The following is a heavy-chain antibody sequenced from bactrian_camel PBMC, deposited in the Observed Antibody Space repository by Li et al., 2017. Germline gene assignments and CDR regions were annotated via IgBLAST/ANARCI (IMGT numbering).Heavy chain of an antibody. CDR1: GYTGTHNC. D-gene: IGHD4*01. V-gene: IGHV3S67*01. J-gene: IGHJ4*01. CDR2: MGHDGGT. CDR3: AAAPYAGHYCRATIT. Sequence: DVQLVESGGGSVQTGGSLKLSCVVSGYTGTHNCMAWFRQFPGKEREAVAAMGHDGGTSYADSVKGRFTVSRDNARDTLYLQMNSLKPEDTAMYYCAAAPYAGHYCRATITFGARGPRSPSP.